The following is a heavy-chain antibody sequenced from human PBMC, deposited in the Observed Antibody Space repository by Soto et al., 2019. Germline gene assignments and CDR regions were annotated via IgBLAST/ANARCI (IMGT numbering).Heavy chain of an antibody. CDR3: ATTLYSNSVPPEGY. D-gene: IGHD4-4*01. V-gene: IGHV3-23*01. Sequence: EVQLLESGGGLVQPGGSLRLSCAASRFTFSTYTMSWVRQAPGKGLEWVARISGSGNSKYYADSVKGRFTISRDNSKNTLYLQVNSPRADDTAVYYCATTLYSNSVPPEGYWGQGTLVTVSS. CDR2: ISGSGNSK. J-gene: IGHJ4*02. CDR1: RFTFSTYT.